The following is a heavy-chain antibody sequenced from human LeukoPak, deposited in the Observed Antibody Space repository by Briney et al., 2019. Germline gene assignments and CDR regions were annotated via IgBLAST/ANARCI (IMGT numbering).Heavy chain of an antibody. V-gene: IGHV3-30*04. CDR2: ISYDGSNK. D-gene: IGHD3-9*01. CDR3: ARQFSYDILTGPHS. Sequence: GGSLRLSCAASGFTFSSYAMHWVRQAPGKGLEWVVVISYDGSNKYYADSVKGRFTISRDNSKNTLYLQMNSLRAEDTAVYYCARQFSYDILTGPHSWGQGTLVTVSS. J-gene: IGHJ4*02. CDR1: GFTFSSYA.